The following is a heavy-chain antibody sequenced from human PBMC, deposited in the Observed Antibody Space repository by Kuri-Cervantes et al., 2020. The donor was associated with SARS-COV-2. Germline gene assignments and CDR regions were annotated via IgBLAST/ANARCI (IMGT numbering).Heavy chain of an antibody. D-gene: IGHD3-3*01. CDR2: IYYSGST. CDR3: ARQLRTRAFDI. Sequence: LRLSCSVSGGSINSGGYYWSWIRQHPGKGLEWIGYIYYSGSTYYSPSLKSRVTISADTSKNQFSLKLNSVTAAGTAVYYCARQLRTRAFDIWGQGTKVTVSS. V-gene: IGHV4-31*03. CDR1: GGSINSGGYY. J-gene: IGHJ3*02.